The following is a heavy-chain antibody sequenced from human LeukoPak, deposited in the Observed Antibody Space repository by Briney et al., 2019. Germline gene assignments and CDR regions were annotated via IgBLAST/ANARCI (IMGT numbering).Heavy chain of an antibody. D-gene: IGHD3-22*01. J-gene: IGHJ4*02. CDR2: INAGNGNT. Sequence: GASVKVSCKASGYTFTSYAMHWVRQAPGQRLEWMGWINAGNGNTKYSQEFQGRVTITRDTSASTAYMELSSLRSEDMAVYYCARNEEPYYYDSSGYYNLAYWGQGTLVTVSS. CDR3: ARNEEPYYYDSSGYYNLAY. CDR1: GYTFTSYA. V-gene: IGHV1-3*03.